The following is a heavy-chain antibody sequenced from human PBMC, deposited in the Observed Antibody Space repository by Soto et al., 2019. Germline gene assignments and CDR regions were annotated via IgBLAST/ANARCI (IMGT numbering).Heavy chain of an antibody. Sequence: QVTLKESGPVLVKPTETLTLTCTVSGFSLSNARMGVSWIRQPPGKALEWLEHIFSNDEKSYSTFLKSRLTISKHTPKSQVVLTMTNMDPVDTATYYCARICGGAEEGRFDPWVQGTLVTVSS. CDR2: IFSNDEK. D-gene: IGHD3-16*01. V-gene: IGHV2-26*01. J-gene: IGHJ5*02. CDR3: ARICGGAEEGRFDP. CDR1: GFSLSNARMG.